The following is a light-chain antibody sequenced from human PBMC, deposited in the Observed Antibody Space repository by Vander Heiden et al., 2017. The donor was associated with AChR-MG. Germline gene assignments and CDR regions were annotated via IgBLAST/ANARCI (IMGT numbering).Light chain of an antibody. CDR2: RNS. V-gene: IGLV1-44*01. J-gene: IGLJ2*01. CDR1: SSNIGSNA. Sequence: QSVLTQPPSASGTPGQRVTISCSGSSSNIGSNAVNWYQPLPGTAPKLLIFRNSQRASGVPDRCSGSKSGTSASLAISGVQADDEGDYYCATWDDMLNGPVFGGGSKLTVL. CDR3: ATWDDMLNGPV.